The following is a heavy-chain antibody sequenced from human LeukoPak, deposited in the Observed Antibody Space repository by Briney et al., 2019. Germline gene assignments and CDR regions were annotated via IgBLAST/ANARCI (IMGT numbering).Heavy chain of an antibody. CDR2: INHSGST. D-gene: IGHD6-19*01. J-gene: IGHJ4*02. CDR1: GGSFSGYY. Sequence: PSETLSLTCAVYGGSFSGYYWSWSRQPPGKGLEWIGEINHSGSTNYNPSLKSRVTISVDTSKNQFSLKLSSVTAADTAVYYCARHGQQWLVLLDYWGQGTLVTVSS. CDR3: ARHGQQWLVLLDY. V-gene: IGHV4-34*01.